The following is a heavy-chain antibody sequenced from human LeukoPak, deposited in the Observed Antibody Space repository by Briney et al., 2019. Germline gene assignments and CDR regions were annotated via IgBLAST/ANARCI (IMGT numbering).Heavy chain of an antibody. CDR1: GGSISSSNW. CDR2: IYHSGST. Sequence: SETLCLTCAVSGGSISSSNWWSWVRQPPGKGLEWIGEIYHSGSTTYNPSLKSQAPISLDKSKNQFSLNLRSVTAVDTAVYYCARGSFYDSSGHYYAYLEYWGQGTLVTVSS. D-gene: IGHD3-22*01. J-gene: IGHJ4*02. CDR3: ARGSFYDSSGHYYAYLEY. V-gene: IGHV4-4*02.